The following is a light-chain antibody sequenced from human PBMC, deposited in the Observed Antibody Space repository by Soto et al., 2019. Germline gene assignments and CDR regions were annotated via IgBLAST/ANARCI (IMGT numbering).Light chain of an antibody. Sequence: DIPLTQSPSFLSASVGDRVTITCRASQGISSYLAWYQQKPGKAPKLLLYAASTSQSGVPSRFSGSGSGTECPLTISRLQPEDFATYYCQQLNSYPITCGQGTRLESK. CDR2: AAS. V-gene: IGKV1-9*01. J-gene: IGKJ5*01. CDR3: QQLNSYPIT. CDR1: QGISSY.